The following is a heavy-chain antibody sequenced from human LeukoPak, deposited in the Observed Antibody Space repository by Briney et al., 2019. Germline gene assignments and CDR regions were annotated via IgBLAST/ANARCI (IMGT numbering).Heavy chain of an antibody. J-gene: IGHJ4*02. CDR1: GGSISSSSYY. Sequence: SETLSLTCTVSGGSISSSSYYWGWIRQPPGKGLEWIGSIYYSGSTYYNPSLESRVTISVDTSKNQFSLKLSSVTAADTAVYYCARRGDGYNSPYYFDYWGQGTLVTVSS. CDR3: ARRGDGYNSPYYFDY. V-gene: IGHV4-39*01. CDR2: IYYSGST. D-gene: IGHD5-24*01.